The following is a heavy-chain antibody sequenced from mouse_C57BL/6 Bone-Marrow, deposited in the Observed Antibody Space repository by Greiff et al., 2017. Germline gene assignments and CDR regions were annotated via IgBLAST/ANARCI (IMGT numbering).Heavy chain of an antibody. J-gene: IGHJ4*01. CDR2: IYPGSGST. CDR1: GYTFTSYW. V-gene: IGHV1-55*01. Sequence: QVQLQQPGAELVKPGASVKMSCKASGYTFTSYWITWVKQRPGQGLEWIGDIYPGSGSTNYNEKLKSKATLTVDTSSSTAYMQLSSLTSEDSAVYYCSRAGYGNYVRGAMDYWGQGTSVTVSS. D-gene: IGHD2-1*01. CDR3: SRAGYGNYVRGAMDY.